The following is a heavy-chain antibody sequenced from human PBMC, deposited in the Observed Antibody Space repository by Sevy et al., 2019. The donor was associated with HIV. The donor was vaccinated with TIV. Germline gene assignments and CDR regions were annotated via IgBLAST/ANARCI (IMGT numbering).Heavy chain of an antibody. Sequence: SETLSLTCVVSGGSLSSGAYSWSWIRQPPGKGLEWIVCLYHSGSIYYNPSLKSRVTISVDRSKNQFSLKLSSVTAADTTVYYCARVSGNSEWGYYFDSWGQGTLVTVSS. D-gene: IGHD2-15*01. V-gene: IGHV4-30-2*01. J-gene: IGHJ4*02. CDR1: GGSLSSGAYS. CDR3: ARVSGNSEWGYYFDS. CDR2: LYHSGSI.